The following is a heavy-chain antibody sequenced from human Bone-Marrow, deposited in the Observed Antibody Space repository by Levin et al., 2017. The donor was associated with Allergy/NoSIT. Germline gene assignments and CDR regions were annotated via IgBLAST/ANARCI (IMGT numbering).Heavy chain of an antibody. CDR1: GFTFSSYS. CDR2: ISSSSSTI. D-gene: IGHD1-14*01. CDR3: AREVSSTDYYYYYGMDG. V-gene: IGHV3-48*01. J-gene: IGHJ6*02. Sequence: SCAASGFTFSSYSMNWVRQAPGKGLEWVSYISSSSSTIYYADSVKGRFTISRDNAKNSLYLQMNSLRAEDTAVYYCAREVSSTDYYYYYGMDGWGQGTTVTVSS.